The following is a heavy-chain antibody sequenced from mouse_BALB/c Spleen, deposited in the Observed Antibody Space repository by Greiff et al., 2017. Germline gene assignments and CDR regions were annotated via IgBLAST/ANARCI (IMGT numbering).Heavy chain of an antibody. D-gene: IGHD4-1*01. CDR3: ARSNWDGYAMDY. J-gene: IGHJ4*01. CDR2: ISSGSSTI. V-gene: IGHV5-17*02. CDR1: GFTFSSFG. Sequence: DVMLKESGGGLVQPGGSRKLSCAASGFTFSSFGMHWVRQAPEKGLEWVAYISSGSSTIYYADTVKGRFTISRDNPKNTLFLQMTSRRSEDTAMYYCARSNWDGYAMDYWGQGTSVTVSS.